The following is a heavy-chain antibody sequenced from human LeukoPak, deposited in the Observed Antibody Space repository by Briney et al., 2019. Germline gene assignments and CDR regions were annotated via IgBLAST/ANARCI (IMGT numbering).Heavy chain of an antibody. CDR1: GFTFSNYE. V-gene: IGHV3-48*03. J-gene: IGHJ4*02. Sequence: GGSLRLSCAASGFTFSNYETNWVRQAPGKGLEWVSDISSRGTTKYYADSVKGRFTISRDNAKNSLSLQMNSLRAEDTAVYYCARIKSNYWGQGTLVTVSS. CDR3: ARIKSNY. CDR2: ISSRGTTK. D-gene: IGHD5/OR15-5a*01.